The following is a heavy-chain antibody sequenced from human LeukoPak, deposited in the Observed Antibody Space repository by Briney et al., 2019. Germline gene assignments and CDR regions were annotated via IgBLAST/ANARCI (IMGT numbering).Heavy chain of an antibody. Sequence: TSETLSLTCTVSGGSISSGDYYWSWIRQPPGKGLEWIGYIYYSGSTYYNPSLKSRVTISVDTSKNQFSLKLSSVTAADTAVYYCARVVVPAAYFGNYHYFDYWGQGTLVTVSS. CDR3: ARVVVPAAYFGNYHYFDY. D-gene: IGHD2-2*01. CDR1: GGSISSGDYY. V-gene: IGHV4-30-4*01. CDR2: IYYSGST. J-gene: IGHJ4*02.